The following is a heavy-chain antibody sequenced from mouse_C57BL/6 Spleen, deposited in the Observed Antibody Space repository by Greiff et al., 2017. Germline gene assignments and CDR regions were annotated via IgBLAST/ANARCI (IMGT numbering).Heavy chain of an antibody. CDR1: GYNIKDDY. Sequence: VQLQQSGAELVRPGASVKLSCTASGYNIKDDYMHWVKQRPEQGLEWIGWIDPENGDTEYASKFQGKATKTADTSSNTAYLQLSSLTSEDTAVYYCTSNYGSSLFAYWGQGTLVTVSA. CDR3: TSNYGSSLFAY. D-gene: IGHD1-1*01. CDR2: IDPENGDT. V-gene: IGHV14-4*01. J-gene: IGHJ3*01.